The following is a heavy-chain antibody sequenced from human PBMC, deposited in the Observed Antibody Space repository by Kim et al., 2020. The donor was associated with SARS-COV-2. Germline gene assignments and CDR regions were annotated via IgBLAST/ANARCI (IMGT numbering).Heavy chain of an antibody. D-gene: IGHD3-22*01. CDR1: GFTFSSYG. J-gene: IGHJ4*02. Sequence: GGSLRLSCAASGFTFSSYGMHWVRQAPGKGLEWVAVIWYDGSNKYYADSVKGRFTISRDNSKNTLYLQMNSLRAEDTAVYYCARTWDYYDSSGMDYWGQGTLVTVSS. CDR3: ARTWDYYDSSGMDY. V-gene: IGHV3-33*01. CDR2: IWYDGSNK.